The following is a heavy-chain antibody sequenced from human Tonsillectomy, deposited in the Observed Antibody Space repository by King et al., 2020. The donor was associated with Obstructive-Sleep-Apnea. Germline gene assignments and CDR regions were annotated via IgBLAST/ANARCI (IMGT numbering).Heavy chain of an antibody. CDR2: IWYYGSNK. CDR3: AKDKSGGDCWYFDF. D-gene: IGHD2-21*02. CDR1: GFTFNYFV. Sequence: VQLVESGGGVVQPGRSLRLSCAASGFTFNYFVMHWVRQAPGTGLVWVAFIWYYGSNKYYTDSVMGRFTISSDNSKNTLFLQINSLRAEDTAVYYCAKDKSGGDCWYFDFWGHGTRVTVSS. J-gene: IGHJ2*01. V-gene: IGHV3-30*02.